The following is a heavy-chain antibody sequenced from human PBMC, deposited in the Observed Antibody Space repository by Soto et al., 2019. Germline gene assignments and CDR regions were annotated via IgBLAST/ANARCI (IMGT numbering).Heavy chain of an antibody. CDR2: INPSGGST. CDR3: ARDRSQRYFVWSNPVHHYRMDF. V-gene: IGHV1-46*01. J-gene: IGHJ6*04. D-gene: IGHD3-9*01. Sequence: ASVKVSCKASGYTFTSYYMHWVRQAPGQGLEWMGIINPSGGSTSYAQKFQGRVTMTRDTSTSTVYMELSSLRSEDTAVYYCARDRSQRYFVWSNPVHHYRMDFWGKGTTVPVSS. CDR1: GYTFTSYY.